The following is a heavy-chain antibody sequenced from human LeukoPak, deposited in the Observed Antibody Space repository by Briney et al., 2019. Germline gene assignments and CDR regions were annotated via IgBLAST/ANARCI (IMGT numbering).Heavy chain of an antibody. CDR3: GSQAYSASWFSFDY. Sequence: PGGSLRLSCAASGFTFSSHWMTWFRQAPGKGLEWVANIRQDGSENYYVDSVKGRFTISRENANNSLYLQMNRLGAEDTAFYYCGSQAYSASWFSFDYWGQGTLVTVSS. J-gene: IGHJ4*02. V-gene: IGHV3-7*01. CDR2: IRQDGSEN. CDR1: GFTFSSHW. D-gene: IGHD6-13*01.